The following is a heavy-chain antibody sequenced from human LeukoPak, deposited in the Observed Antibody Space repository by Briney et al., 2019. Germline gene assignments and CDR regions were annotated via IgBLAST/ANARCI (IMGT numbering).Heavy chain of an antibody. CDR2: IYTSGST. V-gene: IGHV4-4*07. CDR3: AGDVMSTALDAFDV. CDR1: GYSISSSYS. D-gene: IGHD1-1*01. Sequence: PETLSLTCTVSGYSISSSYSWGWIRQPAGKGLEWIGRIYTSGSTNYNPSLKSRVTISVDTSKNQFSLQLRSVTAADTAVYYCAGDVMSTALDAFDVWGQGTMVTVSS. J-gene: IGHJ3*01.